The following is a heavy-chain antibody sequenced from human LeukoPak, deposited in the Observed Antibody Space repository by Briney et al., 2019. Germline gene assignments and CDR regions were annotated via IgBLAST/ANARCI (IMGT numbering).Heavy chain of an antibody. D-gene: IGHD6-19*01. J-gene: IGHJ6*04. CDR3: ARDREWARVYQYMDV. Sequence: GRSLRLSCAASEFTFSSYDMLWVRQAPGKGLEWVADISYDGRNKYYADSVKGRFTISRDNSKNTLYLQMNSLRAEDAAVYYCARDREWARVYQYMDVWGKGTTVSVFS. V-gene: IGHV3-30*04. CDR1: EFTFSSYD. CDR2: ISYDGRNK.